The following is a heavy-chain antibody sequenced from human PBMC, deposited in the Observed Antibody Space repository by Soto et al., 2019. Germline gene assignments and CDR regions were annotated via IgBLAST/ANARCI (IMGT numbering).Heavy chain of an antibody. CDR3: AKYEGFTWKYVVDF. J-gene: IGHJ4*02. V-gene: IGHV3-23*01. CDR2: IDGSYGTT. Sequence: EVHLLQSGGGVVQPGGSLRLSCEASGFPFSDFAMGWVRQAPGKGLEWVAAIDGSYGTTIYADSVRGRFTISRDNSQDTLFRQLNSLTAEDTAVFYCAKYEGFTWKYVVDFWGQGVPVNVSS. D-gene: IGHD1-7*01. CDR1: GFPFSDFA.